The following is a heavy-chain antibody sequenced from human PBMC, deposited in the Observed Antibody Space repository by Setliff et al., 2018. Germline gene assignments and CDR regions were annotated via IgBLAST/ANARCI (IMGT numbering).Heavy chain of an antibody. CDR1: GYTFTTYG. CDR3: ARERYFDY. CDR2: IRVYDGYT. V-gene: IGHV1-8*02. Sequence: ASVKVSCKASGYTFTTYGISWVRQDPGQGLEWMGWIRVYDGYTDYAQKFQGRVIMTRNTSISTAYLELNTLRSDDTAVYYCARERYFDYWGQGTLVTVSS. J-gene: IGHJ4*02.